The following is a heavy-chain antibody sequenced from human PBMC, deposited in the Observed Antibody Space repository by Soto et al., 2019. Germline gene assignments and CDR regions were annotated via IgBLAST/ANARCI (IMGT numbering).Heavy chain of an antibody. Sequence: SETLSLTCTVSGGSISSGGYYWSWIRQHPGKGLEWIGYIYYSGSTYYNPSLKSRVTISVDTSKNQFSLKLSSVTAADTAVYYCARDLGGSSSSHYYYYGMDVWGQGTTVTVSS. J-gene: IGHJ6*02. CDR3: ARDLGGSSSSHYYYYGMDV. V-gene: IGHV4-31*03. CDR1: GGSISSGGYY. D-gene: IGHD6-6*01. CDR2: IYYSGST.